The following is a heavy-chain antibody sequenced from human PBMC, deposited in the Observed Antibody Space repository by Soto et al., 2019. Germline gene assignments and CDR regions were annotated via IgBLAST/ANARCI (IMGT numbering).Heavy chain of an antibody. Sequence: QVQLQESGPGLVKPSQTLSLTCTVSGGSITSGGYYWSWIRQHPGKGLEWIGHMFYSGTTHYNPPXXXRXXIAVGSSQNLLTLELSSVTAAASSVYFCARGAYSRGRTCDYWGQGTLVTVSS. V-gene: IGHV4-31*03. CDR3: ARGAYSRGRTCDY. J-gene: IGHJ4*02. CDR2: MFYSGTT. CDR1: GGSITSGGYY. D-gene: IGHD3-16*01.